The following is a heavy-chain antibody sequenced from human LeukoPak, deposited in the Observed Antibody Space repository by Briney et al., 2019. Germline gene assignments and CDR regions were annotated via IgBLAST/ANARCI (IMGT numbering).Heavy chain of an antibody. D-gene: IGHD3-10*01. CDR1: GSNFATNW. J-gene: IGHJ3*02. CDR3: ARPNYGAGTYYRVPFDT. Sequence: LGASLQICCQGSGSNFATNWSGGGRQLPGGGGEWRGVIYPAHSHTRYSPSFQGHVTISADKSISTAYLQCSSLNASDTAMYYCARPNYGAGTYYRVPFDTWGQGTMVAVSS. CDR2: IYPAHSHT. V-gene: IGHV5-51*01.